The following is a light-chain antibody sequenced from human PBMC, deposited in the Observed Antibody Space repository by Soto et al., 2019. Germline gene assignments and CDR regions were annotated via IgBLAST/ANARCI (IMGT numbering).Light chain of an antibody. J-gene: IGLJ2*01. V-gene: IGLV2-14*03. CDR3: TSWTTSTTMI. Sequence: QSALTQPASVSGSPGQSITISCTGTSSDIGAYNFVSRYQQHPGKAPKLMLYDVNIRPSGVSNRFSGSKSGNTASLTISGLQAEDEADYYCTSWTTSTTMIFGGGTKATVL. CDR2: DVN. CDR1: SSDIGAYNF.